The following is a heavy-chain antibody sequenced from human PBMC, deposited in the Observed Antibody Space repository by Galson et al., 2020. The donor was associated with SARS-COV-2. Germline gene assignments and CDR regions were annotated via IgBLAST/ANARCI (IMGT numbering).Heavy chain of an antibody. V-gene: IGHV3-9*01. Sequence: GGSLRLSCAASGFTFDDYAMHWVRQAPGKGLEWVSGISWNSGSIGYADSVKGRFTISRDNAKNSLYLQMNSLRAEDTALYYCAKDRSPNPLRREMGGYYYGMDVWGQGTTVTVSS. CDR1: GFTFDDYA. CDR2: ISWNSGSI. J-gene: IGHJ6*02. CDR3: AKDRSPNPLRREMGGYYYGMDV. D-gene: IGHD4-17*01.